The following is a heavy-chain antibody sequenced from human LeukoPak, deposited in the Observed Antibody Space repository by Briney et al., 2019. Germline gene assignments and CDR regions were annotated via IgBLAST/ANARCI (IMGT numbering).Heavy chain of an antibody. Sequence: PGGSLRLSCAASGFTFSSYSMNWVRQAPGKGLEWVSYISSSSSTIYYADSVKGRFTISRDNAKNSLYLQMNSLRAEDTAVYYCARDGGYFDWLSPSGGDYGMDVWGQGTTVTVSS. CDR2: ISSSSSTI. J-gene: IGHJ6*02. D-gene: IGHD3-9*01. CDR1: GFTFSSYS. V-gene: IGHV3-48*04. CDR3: ARDGGYFDWLSPSGGDYGMDV.